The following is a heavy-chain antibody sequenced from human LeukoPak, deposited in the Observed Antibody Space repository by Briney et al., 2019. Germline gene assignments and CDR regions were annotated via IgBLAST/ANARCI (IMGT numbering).Heavy chain of an antibody. J-gene: IGHJ4*02. V-gene: IGHV3-11*04. D-gene: IGHD7-27*01. CDR1: GFTFSDYY. Sequence: GGSLRLSCAASGFTFSDYYMSWIRQAPGKGLEWVSYISSSGSTIYYADSVKGRFTISRDNSKNTLYLQMNSLRAEDTAVYYCAKGSNWGSWFFDYWGQGTLVTVSS. CDR3: AKGSNWGSWFFDY. CDR2: ISSSGSTI.